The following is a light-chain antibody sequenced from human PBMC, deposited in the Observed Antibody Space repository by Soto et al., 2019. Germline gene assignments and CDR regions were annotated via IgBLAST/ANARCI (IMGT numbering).Light chain of an antibody. CDR1: QAISNN. V-gene: IGKV3-15*01. J-gene: IGKJ2*01. CDR3: HHYDSSPPYT. Sequence: RVMTQSPVTLSVSPGERVTLSCRASQAISNNLAWYQQKPGQAPRLLIFDASTRATGIPARFSGSGSGTEFTLTISRLEPDDSAVYYCHHYDSSPPYTFGQGTKLEIK. CDR2: DAS.